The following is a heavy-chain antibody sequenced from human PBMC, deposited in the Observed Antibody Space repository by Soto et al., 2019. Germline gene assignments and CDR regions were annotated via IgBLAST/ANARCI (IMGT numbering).Heavy chain of an antibody. CDR3: ARLIHCKTTSCYFDY. Sequence: QLQLQESGPGLVKPSETLSLTCTGSGGSISSSSYYWACVRQPPGKGLEWLGSVYYSGTTYYNPSLKSRVTISADTSKNQFSLKLSSVTAADTAVFYCARLIHCKTTSCYFDYWGQGTLVTVSS. CDR2: VYYSGTT. CDR1: GGSISSSSYY. V-gene: IGHV4-39*01. J-gene: IGHJ4*02. D-gene: IGHD2-2*01.